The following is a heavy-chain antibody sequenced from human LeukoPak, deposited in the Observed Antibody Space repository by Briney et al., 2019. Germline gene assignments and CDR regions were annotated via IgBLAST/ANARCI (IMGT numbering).Heavy chain of an antibody. CDR1: GGSFSGYY. Sequence: SETLSLTCAVYGGSFSGYYWSWIRQPPGKGLEWIGEINHSGSTNYNPSLKSRVTISVDTSKNQFSLKLSSVTAADTAVYYCATTTVTTASFGYWGQGTLVTVSS. CDR3: ATTTVTTASFGY. D-gene: IGHD4-17*01. CDR2: INHSGST. J-gene: IGHJ4*02. V-gene: IGHV4-34*01.